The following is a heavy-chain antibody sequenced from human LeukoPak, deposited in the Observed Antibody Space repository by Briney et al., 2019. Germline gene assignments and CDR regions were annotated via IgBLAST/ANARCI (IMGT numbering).Heavy chain of an antibody. CDR1: GGSISSNNW. V-gene: IGHV4-4*02. D-gene: IGHD4-17*01. J-gene: IGHJ4*02. CDR2: IHHTGRT. Sequence: SETLSLTCAVSGGSISSNNWWNWVRQPPGKGLEWIGEIHHTGRTSYNPSLKSRVTISVDKSKNEFSLKVTSVTAADTAVYYCARNGYYSSDYWGQGTLVTVSS. CDR3: ARNGYYSSDY.